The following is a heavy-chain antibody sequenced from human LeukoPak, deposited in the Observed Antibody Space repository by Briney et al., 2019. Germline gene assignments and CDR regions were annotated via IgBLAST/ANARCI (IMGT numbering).Heavy chain of an antibody. CDR1: GFTFSSYG. D-gene: IGHD3-22*01. J-gene: IGHJ4*02. V-gene: IGHV3-23*01. Sequence: GGTLRLSCAASGFTFSSYGMSWVRQAPGKGLEWVSGISGSGGSTYYADSVKGRFTISRDNSKNTLYLQMISLRAEDTAVYYCAKDYYYDSSGYYKFENWGQGTLVTVSS. CDR3: AKDYYYDSSGYYKFEN. CDR2: ISGSGGST.